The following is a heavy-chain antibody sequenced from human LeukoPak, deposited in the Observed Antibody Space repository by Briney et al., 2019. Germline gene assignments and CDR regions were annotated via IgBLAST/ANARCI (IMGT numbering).Heavy chain of an antibody. J-gene: IGHJ4*02. CDR1: GYTFTSYD. Sequence: ASVKDSCKASGYTFTSYDISWVRPAPGQGREWMGWINAYNGNTNYAQKLQGRVTMTTDTSTSTAYMELRSLRSDDSAVYFCARVPIPPYSSSWYQPFDYWGQGTLVTVSS. V-gene: IGHV1-18*01. D-gene: IGHD6-13*01. CDR2: INAYNGNT. CDR3: ARVPIPPYSSSWYQPFDY.